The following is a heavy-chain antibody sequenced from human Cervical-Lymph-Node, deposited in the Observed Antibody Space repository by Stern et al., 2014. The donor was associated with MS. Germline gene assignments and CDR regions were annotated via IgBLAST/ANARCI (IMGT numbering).Heavy chain of an antibody. CDR3: ASAYSSIHDYFDY. CDR2: IWYDGSNP. CDR1: GFSFSRYA. Sequence: VQLVESGGGVVQPGRSLRRSCAASGFSFSRYAMHWVRQAPGKGLEWVALIWYDGSNPYYADSFTGLFTISRDNFNNTLYLQMNSLRAEDTAVYYFASAYSSIHDYFDYWGQGTLVTVSS. D-gene: IGHD6-13*01. J-gene: IGHJ4*02. V-gene: IGHV3-33*01.